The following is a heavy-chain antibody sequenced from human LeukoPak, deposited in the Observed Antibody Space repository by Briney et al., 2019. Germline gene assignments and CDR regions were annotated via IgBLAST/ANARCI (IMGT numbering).Heavy chain of an antibody. V-gene: IGHV3-30-3*01. CDR2: ISNDGSNK. CDR1: GFSFSNCA. CDR3: GREKCSGGTCYSTVDY. D-gene: IGHD2-15*01. J-gene: IGHJ4*02. Sequence: QPGRSLRLSCAVPGFSFSNCAMSWVRQAPGKGLEWVALISNDGSNKYYADSVKGRFTISRDNSKNTLYLQLNSLRVEDTALYYCGREKCSGGTCYSTVDYWGQGTLVTVSS.